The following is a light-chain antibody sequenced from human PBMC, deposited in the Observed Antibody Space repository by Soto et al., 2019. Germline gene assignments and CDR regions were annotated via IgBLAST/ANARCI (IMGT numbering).Light chain of an antibody. CDR2: DVS. CDR3: AAWDDSLSGVV. V-gene: IGLV2-11*01. CDR1: SSDVGGYNY. J-gene: IGLJ2*01. Sequence: QSALTQPRSASGSPGQSITISCTGTSSDVGGYNYVSWYQQHPAKAPKLIIFDVSKRPSGVPNRFSGSKSGNTASLTISGLRAEDEADYYCAAWDDSLSGVVFGGGTKLTVL.